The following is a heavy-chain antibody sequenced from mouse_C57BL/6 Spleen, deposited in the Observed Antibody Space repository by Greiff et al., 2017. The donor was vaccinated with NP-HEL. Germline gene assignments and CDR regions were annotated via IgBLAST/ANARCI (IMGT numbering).Heavy chain of an antibody. Sequence: QVQLQQPGAELVRPGSSVKLSCKASGYTFTSYWLDWVQQRPGQGLEWIGNIYPSDSDTHYNQKFKDKATLTVDKSSSTAYMQLSSLTSEDSAVYYCARSGTNWDRADWGKGTLVTVSA. D-gene: IGHD4-1*01. V-gene: IGHV1-61*01. CDR1: GYTFTSYW. J-gene: IGHJ3*01. CDR3: ARSGTNWDRAD. CDR2: IYPSDSDT.